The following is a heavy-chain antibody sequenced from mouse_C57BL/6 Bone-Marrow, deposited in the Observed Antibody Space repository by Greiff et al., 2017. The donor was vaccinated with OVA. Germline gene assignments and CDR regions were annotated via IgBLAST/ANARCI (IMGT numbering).Heavy chain of an antibody. CDR1: GYTFTSYW. Sequence: VQLQQPGAELVRPGSSVKLSCKASGYTFTSYWMHWVKQRPIQGLEWIGNIDPSDSETHYNQKFKDKATLTVDKSSSTAYMQLSSLTSEDSAVDYCARQLRVLYYFDYWGQGTTLTVSS. CDR3: ARQLRVLYYFDY. V-gene: IGHV1-52*01. CDR2: IDPSDSET. D-gene: IGHD3-2*02. J-gene: IGHJ2*01.